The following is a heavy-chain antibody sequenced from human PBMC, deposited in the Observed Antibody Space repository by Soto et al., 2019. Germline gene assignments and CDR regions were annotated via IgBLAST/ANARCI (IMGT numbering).Heavy chain of an antibody. J-gene: IGHJ3*02. CDR2: ISGSGGST. D-gene: IGHD3-16*02. CDR3: AKDLFMITLGGVIAAPGGPFDI. CDR1: GFTFSSYA. Sequence: GESLKISCAASGFTFSSYAMSWVRQAPGKGLEWVSAISGSGGSTYYADSVKGRFTISRDNSKNTLYLQMNSLRAEDTAVYYCAKDLFMITLGGVIAAPGGPFDIWGQGTMVTVSS. V-gene: IGHV3-23*01.